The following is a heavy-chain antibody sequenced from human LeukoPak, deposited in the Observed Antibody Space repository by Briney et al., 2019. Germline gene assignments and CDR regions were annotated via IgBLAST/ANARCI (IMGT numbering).Heavy chain of an antibody. J-gene: IGHJ3*02. Sequence: PSETLSLTCAVSGGSISSSNWWSWVRQPPGKGLEWIGEIYHSGSTNYNPSLKSRVTISVDKSKNQFSLKLSSVTAADMAVYYCARGRSYYYDSSGPTGGAFDIWGQGTMVTVSS. V-gene: IGHV4-4*02. D-gene: IGHD3-22*01. CDR3: ARGRSYYYDSSGPTGGAFDI. CDR1: GGSISSSNW. CDR2: IYHSGST.